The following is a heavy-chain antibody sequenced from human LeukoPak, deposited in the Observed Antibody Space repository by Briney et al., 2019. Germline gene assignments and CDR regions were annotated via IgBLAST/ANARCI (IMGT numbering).Heavy chain of an antibody. J-gene: IGHJ4*02. D-gene: IGHD3-22*01. CDR3: AKRTYYYDSSAATQRYYFDY. V-gene: IGHV3-23*01. CDR2: ISGSGGST. Sequence: PGGSLRLSCAASGFTFSSYSMNWVRQAPGKGLEWVSAISGSGGSTYYADSVKGRFTISRDNSKNTLYLQMNSLRAEDTAVYYCAKRTYYYDSSAATQRYYFDYWGQGTLVTVSS. CDR1: GFTFSSYS.